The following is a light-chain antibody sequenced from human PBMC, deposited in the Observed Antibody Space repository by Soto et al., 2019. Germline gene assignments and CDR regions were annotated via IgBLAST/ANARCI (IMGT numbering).Light chain of an antibody. CDR3: QQYGSSPWT. CDR2: AAS. J-gene: IGKJ1*01. V-gene: IGKV3-15*01. CDR1: QSVRSN. Sequence: EVVVTQSPATLSVSPGERATLSCRASQSVRSNLAWYQQKVGQSPRLLIYAASTRATGIPARFSGSGSGTEFTLIISRLEPEDFAVYHCQQYGSSPWTFGQGTKVDIK.